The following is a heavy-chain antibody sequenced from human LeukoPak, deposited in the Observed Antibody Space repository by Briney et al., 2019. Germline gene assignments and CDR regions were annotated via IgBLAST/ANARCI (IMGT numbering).Heavy chain of an antibody. V-gene: IGHV4-59*01. J-gene: IGHJ4*02. Sequence: SETLSLTCTVSGGSISSYYWSWIRQPPGKGLEWIGYIYYSGSTNYNPSLKSRVTISVDTSKNQFSLKLSSVTAADTAVYYCARGAAARIQLWSLDYWGQGTLVTVSS. CDR1: GGSISSYY. CDR3: ARGAAARIQLWSLDY. D-gene: IGHD5-18*01. CDR2: IYYSGST.